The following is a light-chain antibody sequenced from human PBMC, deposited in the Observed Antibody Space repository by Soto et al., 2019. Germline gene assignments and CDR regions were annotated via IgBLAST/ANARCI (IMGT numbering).Light chain of an antibody. CDR1: QSVSSSY. Sequence: EIVLTQSPGTLSLSPGERATLSCRASQSVSSSYLAWYQQKPGQAPRLLIYGASSRATGIPDRFSGGGSGTDFTLTISRLEPEDFAVYYCQQYGSSPPLTFDGGTKVEIK. J-gene: IGKJ4*01. V-gene: IGKV3-20*01. CDR3: QQYGSSPPLT. CDR2: GAS.